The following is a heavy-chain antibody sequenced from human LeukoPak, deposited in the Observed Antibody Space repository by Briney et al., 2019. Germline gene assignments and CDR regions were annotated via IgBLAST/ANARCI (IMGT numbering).Heavy chain of an antibody. CDR2: IKQDGSDK. J-gene: IGHJ4*02. Sequence: GGSLRLSCAASGFTFSSYWMSWVRQVPGKGLEWVANIKQDGSDKNYVESVEGRFIISRDNAKNSLYLQMNSLRAEDTAVYYCARATSSTTRNLGYWGQGILVTVSS. CDR3: ARATSSTTRNLGY. V-gene: IGHV3-7*01. D-gene: IGHD2-2*01. CDR1: GFTFSSYW.